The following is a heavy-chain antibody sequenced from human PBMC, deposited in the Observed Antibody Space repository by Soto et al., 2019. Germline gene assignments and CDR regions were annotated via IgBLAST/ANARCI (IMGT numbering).Heavy chain of an antibody. Sequence: QVQLVESGGGLVKPGGSLRLSCAASGFTFSDYYMSWIRQAPGKGLEWVSYISSSGSTIYYADSVKGRFTISRDNAKNSLYLQMNSLRAEDSAVYYGARDGNRFGSRWHEAYYYYYYGMDVWGQGTTVTVSS. D-gene: IGHD6-13*01. CDR2: ISSSGSTI. J-gene: IGHJ6*02. V-gene: IGHV3-11*01. CDR3: ARDGNRFGSRWHEAYYYYYYGMDV. CDR1: GFTFSDYY.